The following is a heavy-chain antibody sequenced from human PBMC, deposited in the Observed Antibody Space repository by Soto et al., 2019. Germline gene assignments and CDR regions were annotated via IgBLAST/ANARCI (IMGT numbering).Heavy chain of an antibody. CDR3: ARYRSGWYERKFDF. J-gene: IGHJ4*02. V-gene: IGHV4-59*01. CDR1: GGSISSYY. Sequence: SETLSLTCTVSGGSISSYYWSWIRQPPGKGLEWIGYIYYSGSTNYNPSLKSRVTISVDTSKNQFSLKLSSVTAADTAVYYCARYRSGWYERKFDFWGRGTPVTVSS. CDR2: IYYSGST. D-gene: IGHD6-19*01.